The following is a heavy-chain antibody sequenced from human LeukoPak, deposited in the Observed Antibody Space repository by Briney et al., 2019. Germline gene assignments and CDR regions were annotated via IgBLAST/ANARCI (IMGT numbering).Heavy chain of an antibody. J-gene: IGHJ4*02. CDR3: ARELPPVVTYYFDY. CDR1: GFTVGSSY. D-gene: IGHD3-22*01. Sequence: QTGGSLRLSCAASGFTVGSSYMNWVRQAPGKGLEWVSVIYSGGTTYYADSVKGRFTISRDNSKNTLYLQMNSLRAEDTAVYYCARELPPVVTYYFDYWGQGTLVTVSS. CDR2: IYSGGTT. V-gene: IGHV3-53*01.